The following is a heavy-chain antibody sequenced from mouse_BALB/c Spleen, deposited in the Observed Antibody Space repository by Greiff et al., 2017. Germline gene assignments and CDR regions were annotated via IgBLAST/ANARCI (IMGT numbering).Heavy chain of an antibody. CDR2: SRNKANDYTT. CDR1: GFTFSDFY. J-gene: IGHJ2*01. Sequence: DVKLVESGGGLVQPGGSLRLSCATSGFTFSDFYMEWVRQPPGKRLEWIAASRNKANDYTTEYSASVKGRFIVSRDTSQSILYLQMNALRAEDTAIYYCAKFYDGYGYWGQGTTLTVSS. D-gene: IGHD2-3*01. V-gene: IGHV7-1*02. CDR3: AKFYDGYGY.